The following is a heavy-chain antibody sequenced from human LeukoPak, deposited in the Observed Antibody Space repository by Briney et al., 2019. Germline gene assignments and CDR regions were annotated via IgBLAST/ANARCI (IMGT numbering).Heavy chain of an antibody. V-gene: IGHV4-39*07. CDR1: GGSISSSTYY. J-gene: IGHJ5*02. CDR2: IYYSGST. Sequence: PSETLSLTCTVSGGSISSSTYYWGWIRQPPGKGLEWIGSIYYSGSTYYNPSLKSRVTISVDTSKNQFSLKLSSVTAADTAVYYCARVHWGSSWYWFDPWGQGTLVTVSS. D-gene: IGHD6-13*01. CDR3: ARVHWGSSWYWFDP.